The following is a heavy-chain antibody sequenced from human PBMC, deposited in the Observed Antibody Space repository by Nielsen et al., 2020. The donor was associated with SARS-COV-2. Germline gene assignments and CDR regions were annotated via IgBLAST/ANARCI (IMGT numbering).Heavy chain of an antibody. CDR1: GFTFSSYA. J-gene: IGHJ4*02. V-gene: IGHV3-30-3*01. Sequence: GESLKISCAASGFTFSSYAMHWVRQAPGKGLEWVAVISYDGSNKYYADSVKGRFTISRDNSKNTLYLQMNSLRAEDTAVYYCVKALSSYFDYWGQGTLVTVSS. D-gene: IGHD6-6*01. CDR2: ISYDGSNK. CDR3: VKALSSYFDY.